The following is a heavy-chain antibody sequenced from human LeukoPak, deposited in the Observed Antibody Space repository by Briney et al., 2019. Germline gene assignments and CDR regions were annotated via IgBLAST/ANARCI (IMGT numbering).Heavy chain of an antibody. D-gene: IGHD3-10*01. Sequence: GGSLRLSCAASGFTFSSYAMSWVRQAPGKGLEWVSPISGSGGTTYYADSAKGRFTISRDNSRNSLYLQMNSLRAEDTAVYYCARDGLWFGELLGVELDYWGQGTLVTVSS. J-gene: IGHJ4*02. CDR1: GFTFSSYA. V-gene: IGHV3-23*01. CDR2: ISGSGGTT. CDR3: ARDGLWFGELLGVELDY.